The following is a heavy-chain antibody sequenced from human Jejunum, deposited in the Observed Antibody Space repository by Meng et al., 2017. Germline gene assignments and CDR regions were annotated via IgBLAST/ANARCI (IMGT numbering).Heavy chain of an antibody. CDR1: GFTFSSYA. J-gene: IGHJ4*02. CDR3: AKDNLVVTTIQGYFDY. CDR2: ISGNGDIT. V-gene: IGHV3-23*04. Sequence: EVEVVEAGGGLVQAGGSLGPSWSASGFTFSSYAMTWVRQAPGKGLEWVSVISGNGDITYYADSVRGRFTISRDNSKDTLYLEMNSLRAEDTALYYCAKDNLVVTTIQGYFDYWGLGTLVTVSS. D-gene: IGHD2-21*02.